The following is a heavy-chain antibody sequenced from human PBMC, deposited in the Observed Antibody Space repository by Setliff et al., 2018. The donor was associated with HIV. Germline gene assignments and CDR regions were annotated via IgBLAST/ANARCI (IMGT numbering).Heavy chain of an antibody. CDR3: ARHGVIAELYYFDS. CDR2: IYYSGST. J-gene: IGHJ4*02. V-gene: IGHV4-59*08. D-gene: IGHD1-7*01. CDR1: GFTVSNSY. Sequence: GSLRLSCAGSGFTVSNSYMSWVRQHPGKGLEWIGYIYYSGSTYYNPSLKSRVTISVDTSKNDISLKLSSVTAANTAVYYCARHGVIAELYYFDSWGQGTLVTVSS.